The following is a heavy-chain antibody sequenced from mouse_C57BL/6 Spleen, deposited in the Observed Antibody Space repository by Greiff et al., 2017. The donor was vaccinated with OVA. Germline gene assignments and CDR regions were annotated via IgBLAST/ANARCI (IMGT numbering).Heavy chain of an antibody. CDR1: GYTFTSYW. D-gene: IGHD1-1*01. J-gene: IGHJ4*01. V-gene: IGHV1-53*01. CDR3: ARRVIYYGDYYAMDY. Sequence: QVQLQQPGTELVKPGASVKLSCQASGYTFTSYWMHWVKQRPGQGLEWIGNINPSNGGTNYNEKFKSKATLTVDKSSSTAYMQLSSLTSEDSAVYYCARRVIYYGDYYAMDYWGQGTSVTVSS. CDR2: INPSNGGT.